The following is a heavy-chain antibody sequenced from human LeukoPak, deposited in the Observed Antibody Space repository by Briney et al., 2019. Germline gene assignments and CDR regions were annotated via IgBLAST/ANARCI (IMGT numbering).Heavy chain of an antibody. CDR1: GGSISGYY. CDR3: ARSIAAGTFDY. CDR2: IYYSGST. D-gene: IGHD6-13*01. V-gene: IGHV4-59*01. J-gene: IGHJ4*02. Sequence: PSETPSLTCTVSGGSISGYYWSWIRQPPGKGLEWIGYIYYSGSTNYNPSLKSRVTISVDTSKNQFSLKLSSVTAADTAVYYCARSIAAGTFDYWGQGTLVTVSS.